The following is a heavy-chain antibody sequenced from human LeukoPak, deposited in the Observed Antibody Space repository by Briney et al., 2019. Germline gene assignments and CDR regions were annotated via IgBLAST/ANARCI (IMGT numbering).Heavy chain of an antibody. CDR1: GFILSSYA. CDR2: ISTSGGST. D-gene: IGHD1-26*01. CDR3: AKRGWDLVVY. V-gene: IGHV3-23*01. Sequence: GGSLRLSCAASGFILSSYAMSWVRQAPGKGLEWVSAISTSGGSTYYADSVKGRFTISRDNSKNTLYLQMNSLRAEDTAVYDCAKRGWDLVVYWGQGTLVTVSS. J-gene: IGHJ4*02.